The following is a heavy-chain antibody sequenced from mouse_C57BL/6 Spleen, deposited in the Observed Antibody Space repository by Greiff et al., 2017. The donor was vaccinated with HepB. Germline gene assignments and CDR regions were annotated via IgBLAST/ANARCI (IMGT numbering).Heavy chain of an antibody. CDR3: ARYDYDGTEDYFDY. V-gene: IGHV1-9*01. J-gene: IGHJ2*01. Sequence: QVQLQQSGAELLKPGASVKLSCKATGYTFTGYWIEWVKQRPGHGLEWIGEILPGSGSTNYNEKFKGKATFTADTSSNTAYMQLSSLTTEDTALYYCARYDYDGTEDYFDYWGQGTTLTVSS. D-gene: IGHD2-4*01. CDR1: GYTFTGYW. CDR2: ILPGSGST.